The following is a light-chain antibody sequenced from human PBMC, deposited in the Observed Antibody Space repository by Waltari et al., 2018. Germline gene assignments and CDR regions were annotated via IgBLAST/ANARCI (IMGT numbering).Light chain of an antibody. CDR2: AAS. Sequence: DIQLTQSPSSLSASVGDRVTITYRASQSISSYLNWYQQKPGKAPKLLIYAASSLQSGVPSRFSVSGAETDYTLTISSLQPEDFATYYCQQSYSTPTFGQGTKLEIK. CDR1: QSISSY. V-gene: IGKV1-39*01. J-gene: IGKJ2*01. CDR3: QQSYSTPT.